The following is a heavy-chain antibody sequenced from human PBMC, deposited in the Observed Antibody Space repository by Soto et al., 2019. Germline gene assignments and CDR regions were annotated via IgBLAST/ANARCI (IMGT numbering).Heavy chain of an antibody. CDR2: TYTSGTT. J-gene: IGHJ4*02. D-gene: IGHD6-19*01. Sequence: SETLSLTCTVSGDSISNYYWSWIRQPAGKGLQWIGRTYTSGTTTYNPSLKNRVTMSVDTSKNQLSLKLNSVTAADTALYYCARDGGSGCPRCFDCWGQGTLVTVAS. CDR3: ARDGGSGCPRCFDC. CDR1: GDSISNYY. V-gene: IGHV4-4*07.